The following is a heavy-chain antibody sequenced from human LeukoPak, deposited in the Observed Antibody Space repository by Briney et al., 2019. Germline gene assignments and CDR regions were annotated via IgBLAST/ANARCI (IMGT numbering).Heavy chain of an antibody. CDR3: ARGTLSSWYAFDI. V-gene: IGHV3-11*01. Sequence: PGGSLRLSCSASGFTFSDNYMSWIRQAPGKGLQWVSYISTGSSVYYAESVKGRFTTSRDSANNSLYLQMNSLRAEDTAVYYCARGTLSSWYAFDIWGQGTMVTVSS. CDR2: ISTGSSV. CDR1: GFTFSDNY. D-gene: IGHD6-13*01. J-gene: IGHJ3*02.